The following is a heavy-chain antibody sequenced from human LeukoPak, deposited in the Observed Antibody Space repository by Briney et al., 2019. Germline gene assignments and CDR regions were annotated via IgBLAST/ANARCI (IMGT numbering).Heavy chain of an antibody. D-gene: IGHD3-10*01. J-gene: IGHJ6*04. CDR2: IYYSGST. CDR1: GGSISSGDYY. V-gene: IGHV4-30-4*01. Sequence: SETLSLTCTVSGGSISSGDYYWSWIRQPPGKGLEWIGYIYYSGSTYYNPSLKSRVTISVDTSKNQFSLKLSSVTAADTAVYYCARDYYYGSGTEYYYYGMDVWGKGTRSPSPQ. CDR3: ARDYYYGSGTEYYYYGMDV.